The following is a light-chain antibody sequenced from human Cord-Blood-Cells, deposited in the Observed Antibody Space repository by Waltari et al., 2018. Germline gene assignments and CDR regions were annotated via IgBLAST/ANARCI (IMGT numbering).Light chain of an antibody. CDR1: RSDVGSYNL. CDR3: CSYAGSSTYV. V-gene: IGLV2-23*01. J-gene: IGLJ1*01. Sequence: QSALTQHASVSGSPGQSITISCTGTRSDVGSYNLVSWYQQHPGKAPKLMIYEGSKRPSGVSNRFSGSKSGNTASLTISGLQAEDEADYYCCSYAGSSTYVFGTGTKVTVL. CDR2: EGS.